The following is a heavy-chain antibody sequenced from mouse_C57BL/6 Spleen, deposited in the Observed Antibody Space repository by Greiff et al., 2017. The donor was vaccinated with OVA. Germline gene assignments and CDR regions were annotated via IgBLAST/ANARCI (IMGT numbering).Heavy chain of an antibody. CDR3: ASKGNYYDNYDYAMDD. V-gene: IGHV14-2*01. J-gene: IGHJ4*01. CDR2: IDPEDGET. Sequence: VQLQQSGAELVKPGASVKLSCTASGFNITDYYMNWVKQRTEQGLEWIGRIDPEDGETKYAAKFQGKATITADTSSHTSHLQVSSLTSDDTADYYCASKGNYYDNYDYAMDDWGQGTSLTVSS. D-gene: IGHD2-1*01. CDR1: GFNITDYY.